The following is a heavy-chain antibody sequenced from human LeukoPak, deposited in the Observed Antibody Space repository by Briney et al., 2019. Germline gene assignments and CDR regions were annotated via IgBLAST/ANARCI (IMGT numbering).Heavy chain of an antibody. CDR1: GFTFSSYG. D-gene: IGHD2-21*02. J-gene: IGHJ6*02. CDR3: AKDLAYCGGDCYPLYAMDV. CDR2: ISYDGSNK. Sequence: GGSLRLSCAASGFTFSSYGMHWVRQAPGKGLEWVAVISYDGSNKYYADSVKGRFTISRDNSKNTLYLQMNSLRAEDTAVYYCAKDLAYCGGDCYPLYAMDVWGQGTTVTVSS. V-gene: IGHV3-30*18.